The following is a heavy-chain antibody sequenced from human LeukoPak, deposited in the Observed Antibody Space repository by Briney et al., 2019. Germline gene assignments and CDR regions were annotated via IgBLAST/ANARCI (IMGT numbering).Heavy chain of an antibody. CDR2: IDSSGGYM. Sequence: PGGSLRLSCVASGFTFSSYSMNWVRQAPGKGLEWVSSIDSSGGYMFYADSVKGRFTISRDNAKNSLYLQMNSLRAEDTAVYYCARTLRYFDWFTYYFDYWGQGTLVTVSS. D-gene: IGHD3-9*01. CDR3: ARTLRYFDWFTYYFDY. V-gene: IGHV3-21*01. J-gene: IGHJ4*02. CDR1: GFTFSSYS.